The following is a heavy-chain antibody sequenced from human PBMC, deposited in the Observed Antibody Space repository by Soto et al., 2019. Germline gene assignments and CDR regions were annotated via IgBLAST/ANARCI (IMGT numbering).Heavy chain of an antibody. CDR2: ISSSGSTI. CDR3: ARSIVVVPASNYYYYYMDV. V-gene: IGHV3-11*01. Sequence: PGGSLRLSCAASAFTFSDYYMSWIRQAPGKGLEWVSSISSSGSTIYYADSVKGRFTISRDNAKNSLYLQMNSLRAEDTAVYYCARSIVVVPASNYYYYYMDVWGKGTTVTVSS. J-gene: IGHJ6*03. D-gene: IGHD2-2*01. CDR1: AFTFSDYY.